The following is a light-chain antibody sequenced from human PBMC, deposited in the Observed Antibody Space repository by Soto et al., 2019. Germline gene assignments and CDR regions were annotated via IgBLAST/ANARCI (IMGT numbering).Light chain of an antibody. J-gene: IGKJ2*01. V-gene: IGKV3-15*01. CDR2: GAS. CDR1: QSVSSN. CDR3: QQYNNWPHT. Sequence: EIVMTQSPATLSVSPGERATLSCRASQSVSSNLAWYQQKPGQAPRLLIYGASTRATGIPARFSGSGSGTEFTLTISSLPSEDFAVYYYQQYNNWPHTFGQGTKLEIK.